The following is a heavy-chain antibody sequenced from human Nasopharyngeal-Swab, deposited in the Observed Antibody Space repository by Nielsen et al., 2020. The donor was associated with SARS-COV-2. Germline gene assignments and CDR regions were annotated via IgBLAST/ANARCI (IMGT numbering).Heavy chain of an antibody. J-gene: IGHJ6*02. CDR1: GYIFTGYY. D-gene: IGHD3-16*01. CDR3: ARAGRVGDAFVGLDV. Sequence: ASVKVSCKASGYIFTGYYIHWFRQAPGQGLEWMGWINPNNGETKYSQKFQDRVTITRDTSATIVYMELSSLRSRDTAVYYCARAGRVGDAFVGLDVWGQGTTVTVSS. CDR2: INPNNGET. V-gene: IGHV1-2*02.